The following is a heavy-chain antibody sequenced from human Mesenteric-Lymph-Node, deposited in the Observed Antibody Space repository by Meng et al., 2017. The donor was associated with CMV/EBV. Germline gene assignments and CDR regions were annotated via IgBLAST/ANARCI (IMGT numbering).Heavy chain of an antibody. CDR3: ARDSGIAAAIDY. CDR2: IYHSGST. J-gene: IGHJ4*02. CDR1: GGSISSSNW. V-gene: IGHV4-4*02. D-gene: IGHD6-13*01. Sequence: CAVSGGSISSSNWWSWVRQPPGKGLEWIGEIYHSGSTNYNTSLKSRVTISVDKSKNQFSLKLSSVTAADTAVYYCARDSGIAAAIDYWGQGTLVTVSS.